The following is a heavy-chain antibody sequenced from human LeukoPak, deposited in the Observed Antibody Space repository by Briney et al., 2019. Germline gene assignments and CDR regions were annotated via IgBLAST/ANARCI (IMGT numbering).Heavy chain of an antibody. V-gene: IGHV3-23*01. CDR2: ISGSGGST. CDR1: GFTFSSYA. J-gene: IGHJ5*02. CDR3: AKDSAVVTPLNWFDP. Sequence: GGSLRLSCAASGFTFSSYAMSWVRQAPGKGLEWVSAISGSGGSTYYADSVKGRFIISRDNSKNTLYLQMNSLRAEDTAVYYCAKDSAVVTPLNWFDPWGQGTLVTVSS. D-gene: IGHD4-23*01.